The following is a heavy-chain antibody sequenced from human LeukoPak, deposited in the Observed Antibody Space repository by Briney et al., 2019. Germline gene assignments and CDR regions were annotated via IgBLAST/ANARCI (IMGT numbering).Heavy chain of an antibody. V-gene: IGHV4-30-2*06. CDR3: ARDQTYSGSGIYTYFDY. CDR2: IFHTGNA. D-gene: IGHD3-10*01. J-gene: IGHJ4*02. CDR1: GGSINSGGYY. Sequence: SETLSLTCTVSGGSINSGGYYWGWIRQSPGKGLEWIGYIFHTGNAYYNPSLRSRVTISVDTSKNHFSLKLSSVTAADTAVYYCARDQTYSGSGIYTYFDYWGQGILVTVSP.